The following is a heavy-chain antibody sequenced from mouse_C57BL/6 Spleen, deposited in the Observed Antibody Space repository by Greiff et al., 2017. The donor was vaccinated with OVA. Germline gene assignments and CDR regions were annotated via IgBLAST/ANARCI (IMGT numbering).Heavy chain of an antibody. Sequence: QVQLKQPGAELVKPGASVKLSCKASGYTFTSYWMQWVKQRPGQGLEWIGEIDPSDSYTNYNQKFKGKATLTVDTSSSTAYMQLSSLTSEDSAVYYCARGDDYGRDWFAYWGQGTLVTVSA. CDR2: IDPSDSYT. J-gene: IGHJ3*01. CDR1: GYTFTSYW. D-gene: IGHD2-4*01. V-gene: IGHV1-50*01. CDR3: ARGDDYGRDWFAY.